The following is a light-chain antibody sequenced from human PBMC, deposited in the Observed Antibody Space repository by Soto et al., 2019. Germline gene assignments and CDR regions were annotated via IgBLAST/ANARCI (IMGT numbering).Light chain of an antibody. J-gene: IGLJ2*01. CDR2: QDS. CDR1: KLGDKY. V-gene: IGLV3-1*01. Sequence: SYELTQPPSVSVSPGQTASITCSGDKLGDKYACWYQQKPGQSPVLVIYQDSKRPLGIPERFSGSNSGNTATSTISGTQAMDAADYYCQAWDSSTVVFGGGTKLTVL. CDR3: QAWDSSTVV.